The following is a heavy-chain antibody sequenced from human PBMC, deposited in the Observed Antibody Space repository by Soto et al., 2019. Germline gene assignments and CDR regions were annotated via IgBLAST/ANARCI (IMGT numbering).Heavy chain of an antibody. CDR2: IYSGGST. CDR3: ARARLLQVPAATYYIYGMDI. CDR1: GFTVSSNY. Sequence: PGGSLRLSCAASGFTVSSNYMSWVRQAPGKGLEWVSVIYSGGSTYYAASVKGRFTISRDNSKNTLYLQMNSLRAEDTAVYYCARARLLQVPAATYYIYGMDIWGQGTTVTVSS. J-gene: IGHJ6*02. D-gene: IGHD2-2*01. V-gene: IGHV3-53*01.